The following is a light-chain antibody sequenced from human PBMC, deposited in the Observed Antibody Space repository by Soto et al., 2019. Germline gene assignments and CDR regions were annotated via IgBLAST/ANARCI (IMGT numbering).Light chain of an antibody. J-gene: IGLJ1*01. CDR1: SSDIGGYNY. V-gene: IGLV2-14*01. CDR2: EVG. Sequence: QSALTQPASVSGSPGQSITISCTGTSSDIGGYNYVSWYQQHPGKAPKLMIYEVGNRPSGISNRFSGSKSGNTASLTISGLQAEDEADYYCSSYTTSSARDVFGSGTKLTVL. CDR3: SSYTTSSARDV.